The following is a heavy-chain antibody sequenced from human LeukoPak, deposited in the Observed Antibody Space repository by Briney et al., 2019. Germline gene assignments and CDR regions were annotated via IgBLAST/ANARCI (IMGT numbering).Heavy chain of an antibody. D-gene: IGHD6-13*01. J-gene: IGHJ5*02. CDR3: ASNIIAAAGDKQLKRWFDP. Sequence: PSETLSLTCTVSGGSISSSPYYWGWIRQPPGKGLEWIGSMYYSGSTYYNPSLESRVTISVDTSKNQFSRKLTSVTAADTALYYCASNIIAAAGDKQLKRWFDPWGQGTLVTVSS. CDR1: GGSISSSPYY. CDR2: MYYSGST. V-gene: IGHV4-39*01.